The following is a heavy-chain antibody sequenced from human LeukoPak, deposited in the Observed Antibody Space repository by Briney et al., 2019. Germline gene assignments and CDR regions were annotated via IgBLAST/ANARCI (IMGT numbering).Heavy chain of an antibody. V-gene: IGHV3-7*01. CDR3: ARGDSGSVGFVDY. CDR2: IKQDGSEK. CDR1: GFTFSSYW. J-gene: IGHJ4*02. Sequence: GGSLRLSCAASGFTFSSYWMSWVRQDPGKGLEWVANIKQDGSEKYYVDSVKGRFTISRDNAKNSLYLQMNSLRAEDTAVYYCARGDSGSVGFVDYWGQGTLVTVSS. D-gene: IGHD1-26*01.